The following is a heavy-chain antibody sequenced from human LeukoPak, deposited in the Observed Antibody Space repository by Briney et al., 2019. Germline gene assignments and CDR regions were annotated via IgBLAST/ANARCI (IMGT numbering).Heavy chain of an antibody. CDR3: ASDDYGDHIFDY. D-gene: IGHD4-17*01. V-gene: IGHV3-30*03. CDR2: ISYDGSNK. J-gene: IGHJ4*02. Sequence: PGGSLRLSCAASGFTFSSYGMHWVRQAPGKGLEWVAVISYDGSNKYYADSVKGRFTISRDNSKNTLYLQMNSLRAEDTAVYFCASDDYGDHIFDYWGQGTLVTVSS. CDR1: GFTFSSYG.